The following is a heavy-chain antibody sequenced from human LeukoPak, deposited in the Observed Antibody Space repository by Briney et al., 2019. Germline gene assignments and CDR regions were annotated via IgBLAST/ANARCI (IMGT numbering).Heavy chain of an antibody. CDR1: GFIFSSYW. CDR3: ARDHSRDGYNF. V-gene: IGHV3-7*01. CDR2: IKQDGSEK. J-gene: IGHJ4*02. D-gene: IGHD5-24*01. Sequence: PGASLKLSCAGTGFIFSSYWMSWVRQAPGKGLEWVANIKQDGSEKYYLDSVKGRFTISRDNAKDSLYLQMNSLRAEDTAVYYCARDHSRDGYNFWGQGTLVTASS.